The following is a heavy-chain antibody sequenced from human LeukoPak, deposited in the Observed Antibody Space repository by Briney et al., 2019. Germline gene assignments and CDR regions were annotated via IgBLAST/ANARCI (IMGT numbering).Heavy chain of an antibody. Sequence: GASVKVSCKASGYTFTGYYMHWVRQMPGKGLEWMGIIYPGDSDTRYSPSFQGQVTISADKSISTAYLQWSSLKASDTAMYYCARQVDIAVAGYDYWGQGTLITVSS. CDR3: ARQVDIAVAGYDY. J-gene: IGHJ4*02. V-gene: IGHV5-51*01. D-gene: IGHD6-13*01. CDR1: GYTFTGYY. CDR2: IYPGDSDT.